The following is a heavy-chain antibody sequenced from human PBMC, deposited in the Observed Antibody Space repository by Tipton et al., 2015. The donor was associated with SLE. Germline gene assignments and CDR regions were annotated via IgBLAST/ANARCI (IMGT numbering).Heavy chain of an antibody. CDR1: GGSFSGYY. CDR3: ARRDRYYDFWSIPGYFDY. CDR2: INHSGST. Sequence: TLSLTCAVYGGSFSGYYWSWIRQPPGKGLEWFGEINHSGSTNYNPSLKSRVTISVDTSKNQFSLKLSSLTAADTAVYYCARRDRYYDFWSIPGYFDYWGQGTLVTVSS. D-gene: IGHD3-3*01. V-gene: IGHV4-34*01. J-gene: IGHJ4*02.